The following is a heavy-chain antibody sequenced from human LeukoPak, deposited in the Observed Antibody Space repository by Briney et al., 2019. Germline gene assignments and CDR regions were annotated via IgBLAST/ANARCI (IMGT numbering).Heavy chain of an antibody. Sequence: ASVKVSCKASGYTFTSYDISWVRQATGQGLEWMGWMNPNSGNTGYAQKFQGRVTMTRNTSISTAYMELSSLRSEDTAVYYCARGFLDYGSGSYYWFDPWGQGTLVTVSS. CDR1: GYTFTSYD. D-gene: IGHD3-10*01. V-gene: IGHV1-8*01. CDR2: MNPNSGNT. J-gene: IGHJ5*02. CDR3: ARGFLDYGSGSYYWFDP.